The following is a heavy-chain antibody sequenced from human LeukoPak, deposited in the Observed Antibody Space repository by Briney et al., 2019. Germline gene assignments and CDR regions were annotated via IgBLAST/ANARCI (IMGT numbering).Heavy chain of an antibody. CDR1: GGTISSHY. Sequence: PSETLSLTCNVSGGTISSHYWSWIRQPAGKGLEWIGHIYSSGSTIYNPSLKSRVTISVDKSKNQFSLKLSSVTAADTALYYCARDDTTVTTLSNYYYMDVWGKGTTVTVSS. CDR2: IYSSGST. D-gene: IGHD4-17*01. CDR3: ARDDTTVTTLSNYYYMDV. V-gene: IGHV4-4*07. J-gene: IGHJ6*03.